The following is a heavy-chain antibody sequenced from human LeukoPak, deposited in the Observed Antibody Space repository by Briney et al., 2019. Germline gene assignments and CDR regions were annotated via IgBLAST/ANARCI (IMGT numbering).Heavy chain of an antibody. CDR3: ACSSSGWFWNY. CDR1: DGSISSYY. D-gene: IGHD6-19*01. Sequence: SETLSLTCTVSDGSISSYYWSWLRQPAGKGLEWIGRLYTSGSTNYNPSLKSRVTISVDTSKNQFSLKLSPVTAADTAVYYCACSSSGWFWNYWGQGTLVTVSS. V-gene: IGHV4-4*07. J-gene: IGHJ4*02. CDR2: LYTSGST.